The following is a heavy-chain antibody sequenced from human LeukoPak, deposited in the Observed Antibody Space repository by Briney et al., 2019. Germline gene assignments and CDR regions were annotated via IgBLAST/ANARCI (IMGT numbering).Heavy chain of an antibody. J-gene: IGHJ4*02. CDR1: GFTFSSYG. CDR3: ARDGDPGYFDY. CDR2: IWYDGSNK. Sequence: GGSLRLSCAASGFTFSSYGMHWVRQAPGKGLEWVAVIWYDGSNKYYADSVKGRFTISRDNSKNTLYLQMNSLRAEDTAVYYCARDGDPGYFDYWGQGTLVTVSS. D-gene: IGHD2-21*02. V-gene: IGHV3-33*01.